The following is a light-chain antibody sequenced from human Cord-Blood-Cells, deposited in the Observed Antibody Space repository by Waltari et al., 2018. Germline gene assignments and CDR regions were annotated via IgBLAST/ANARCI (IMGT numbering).Light chain of an antibody. V-gene: IGLV3-25*02. CDR3: QSADSSGTYV. J-gene: IGLJ1*01. CDR2: KDS. Sequence: SYELTPPPSVSVSPGQTARITCSGDALPKQYAYWYQQKPGQAPVLVISKDSERPSGIPKRFSDSSSGTTATLTISGVQAEDEADYYCQSADSSGTYVFGTGTKVTVL. CDR1: ALPKQY.